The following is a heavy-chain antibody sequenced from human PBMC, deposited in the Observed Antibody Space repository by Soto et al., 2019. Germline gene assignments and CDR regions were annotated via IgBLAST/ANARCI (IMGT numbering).Heavy chain of an antibody. CDR2: IIPIFGTS. CDR3: VRGKMREMASNLRDKWFGP. D-gene: IGHD1-26*01. CDR1: GGTFNNHA. Sequence: QVQLVQSGAEVKKPGSSVKVSCKASGGTFNNHAINWVRQAPGQGLEWMGGIIPIFGTSNYAQKFQGRVTITAERSNRTTHNEVNSPRSEGHAVYYRVRGKMREMASNLRDKWFGPWGQGTLVTVSS. V-gene: IGHV1-69*01. J-gene: IGHJ5*02.